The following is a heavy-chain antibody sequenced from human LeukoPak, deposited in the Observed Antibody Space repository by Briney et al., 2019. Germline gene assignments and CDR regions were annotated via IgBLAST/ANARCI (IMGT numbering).Heavy chain of an antibody. CDR1: GGSISTYY. D-gene: IGHD1-7*01. J-gene: IGHJ2*01. CDR2: VYYSGST. V-gene: IGHV4-59*08. CDR3: ARRELSYWYFDL. Sequence: SSETLSLTCTVSGGSISTYYWSWIRQPPGKGLEWIGYVYYSGSTNYNPSLKSRVTISVDTSKNQFSLKLNSVTAADTAVYYCARRELSYWYFDLWGRGTLVTVSS.